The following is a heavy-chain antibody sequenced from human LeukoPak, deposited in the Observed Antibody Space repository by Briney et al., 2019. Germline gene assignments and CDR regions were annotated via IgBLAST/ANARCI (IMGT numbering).Heavy chain of an antibody. D-gene: IGHD6-13*01. CDR1: GFTFSSYA. V-gene: IGHV3-30-3*01. J-gene: IGHJ4*02. CDR3: ARDVIGPGIAAAGNVGFDY. Sequence: PGGSLRLSCAASGFTFSSYAMHWVRQAPGKGLEWVAVISYDGSNKYYADSVKGRLTISRDNSKNTLYLQMNSLRAEDTAVYYCARDVIGPGIAAAGNVGFDYWGQGTLVTVSS. CDR2: ISYDGSNK.